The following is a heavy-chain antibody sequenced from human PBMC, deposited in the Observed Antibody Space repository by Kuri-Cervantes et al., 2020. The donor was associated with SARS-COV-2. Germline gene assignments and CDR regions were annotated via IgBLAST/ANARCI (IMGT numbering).Heavy chain of an antibody. J-gene: IGHJ4*02. CDR1: GGSFSGYY. V-gene: IGHV4-34*01. CDR2: INHSGST. CDR3: ASEGLMGTMDY. Sequence: SETLSLTCAVYGGSFSGYYWSWIRQPPGKGLEWIGEINHSGSTNYNPSLKSRVTISVDTSKNQSSLKLSSVTAADTAVYYCASEGLMGTMDYWGQGTLVTVSS. D-gene: IGHD2-8*01.